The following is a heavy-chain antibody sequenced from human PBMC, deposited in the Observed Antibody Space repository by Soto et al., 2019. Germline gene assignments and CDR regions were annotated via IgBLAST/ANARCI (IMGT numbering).Heavy chain of an antibody. D-gene: IGHD6-6*01. CDR1: DDSINSDKFY. V-gene: IGHV4-39*01. CDR2: IYYRGNA. Sequence: HLQLQESGPGLVKPSETLSLMCSVSDDSINSDKFYWGWIRQPPGKGLEWIGSIYYRGNAYYNPSLQTRVTISLDKSKSQFSLNLNYVTAADSAVYFCARLEGLATSSYYFDFGVPGALVTVSS. CDR3: ARLEGLATSSYYFDF. J-gene: IGHJ4*02.